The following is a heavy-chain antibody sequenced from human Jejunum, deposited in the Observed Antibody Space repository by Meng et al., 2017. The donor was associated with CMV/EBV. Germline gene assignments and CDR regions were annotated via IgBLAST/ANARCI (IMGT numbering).Heavy chain of an antibody. V-gene: IGHV4-38-2*01. CDR3: ARWGTYYYDSSGSYFFDF. D-gene: IGHD3-22*01. Sequence: SRGYCWGWIRHTRVQGLEWIGSVFHTGSPYSNPYLKTRITISVDTSTDQFSLNLSSVTAADTAVYYCARWGTYYYDSSGSYFFDFWGQGTLVTVSS. CDR2: VFHTGSP. CDR1: SRGYC. J-gene: IGHJ4*02.